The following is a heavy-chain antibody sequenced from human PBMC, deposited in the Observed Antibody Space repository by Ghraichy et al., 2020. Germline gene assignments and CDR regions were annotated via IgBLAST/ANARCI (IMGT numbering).Heavy chain of an antibody. CDR1: GDSVSSNSAA. CDR2: TYYRSKKWYG. J-gene: IGHJ4*02. Sequence: SPTLSLTCTISGDSVSSNSAAWNWIRQSPSRGLEWLGKTYYRSKKWYGDYALSVKSRITINPDTSNNQFSLHLNSVTPEDTAVYYCARDGSSVTAFDIWDQGTLVTVSS. D-gene: IGHD2-21*02. V-gene: IGHV6-1*01. CDR3: ARDGSSVTAFDI.